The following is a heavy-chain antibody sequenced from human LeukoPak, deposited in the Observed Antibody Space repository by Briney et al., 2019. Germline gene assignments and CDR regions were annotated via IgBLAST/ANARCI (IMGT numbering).Heavy chain of an antibody. CDR1: GYTFSTYW. D-gene: IGHD6-13*01. V-gene: IGHV5-51*01. J-gene: IGHJ4*02. CDR3: ARHRVVSSSFDY. Sequence: GESLKISCKGSGYTFSTYWIAWARQMPGKGLEWMGIIYPGDSDTRYSPSLQGQVTISVYQSINSAYLQWSSLEASDTAMYYCARHRVVSSSFDYWGRGTLVTVSS. CDR2: IYPGDSDT.